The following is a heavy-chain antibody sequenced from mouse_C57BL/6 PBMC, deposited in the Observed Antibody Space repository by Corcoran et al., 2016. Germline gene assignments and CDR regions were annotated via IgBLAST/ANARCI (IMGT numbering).Heavy chain of an antibody. J-gene: IGHJ2*01. V-gene: IGHV1-80*01. Sequence: QVQLQQSGAELVKPGASVKISCKASGYAFSSYWMNWVKQRPGKGLEWIGQIYPGDGDTNYNGKFKGKATLTADKASSTAYMQPSGLTSEDSAVYCCARGGGWYFDYWGQGTTLTVSS. D-gene: IGHD1-1*02. CDR1: GYAFSSYW. CDR3: ARGGGWYFDY. CDR2: IYPGDGDT.